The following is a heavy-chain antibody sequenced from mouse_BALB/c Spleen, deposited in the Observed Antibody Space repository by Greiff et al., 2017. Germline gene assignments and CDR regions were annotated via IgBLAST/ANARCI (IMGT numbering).Heavy chain of an antibody. CDR2: ISYSGST. J-gene: IGHJ3*01. CDR1: GYSITSDYA. V-gene: IGHV3-2*02. CDR3: ARNYYYAY. D-gene: IGHD1-1*01. Sequence: EVKLQESGPGLVKPSQSLSLTCTVTGYSITSDYAWNWIRQFPGNKLEWMGYISYSGSTSYNPSLKSRISITRDTSKNQFFLQLNSVTTEDTATYYCARNYYYAYWGQGTLVTVSA.